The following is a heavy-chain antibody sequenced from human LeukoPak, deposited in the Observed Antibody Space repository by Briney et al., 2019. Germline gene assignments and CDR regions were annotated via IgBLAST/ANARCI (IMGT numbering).Heavy chain of an antibody. CDR2: IYHSGST. V-gene: IGHV4-38-2*02. J-gene: IGHJ3*02. CDR1: GYSISSGYY. Sequence: SETLSLTCTVSGYSISSGYYWGWIRQPPGKGLEWIGSIYHSGSTYYNPSLKSRVTISVDTSKNQFSLKLSSVTAADTAVYYCARERFYDSSGDPVVGAFDIWGQGTMVTVSS. CDR3: ARERFYDSSGDPVVGAFDI. D-gene: IGHD3-22*01.